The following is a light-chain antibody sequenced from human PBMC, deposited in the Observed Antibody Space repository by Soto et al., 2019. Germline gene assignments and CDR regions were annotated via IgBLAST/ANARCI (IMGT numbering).Light chain of an antibody. V-gene: IGKV3-11*01. Sequence: EIVLTQSPATLSLSPGERATLSCRASQSVSSSLAWYQQRPGQAPRLLIYDASNRATGIPARFSGSGSGTDFTLTISSIESEDFAVYFCQQGTNWPLTFGGGTKVEIK. CDR3: QQGTNWPLT. CDR2: DAS. J-gene: IGKJ4*01. CDR1: QSVSSS.